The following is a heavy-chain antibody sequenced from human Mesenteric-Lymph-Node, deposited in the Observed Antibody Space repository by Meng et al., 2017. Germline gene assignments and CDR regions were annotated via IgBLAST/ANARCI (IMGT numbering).Heavy chain of an antibody. J-gene: IGHJ4*02. D-gene: IGHD2-2*01. Sequence: QVRLQQWGAGLLKPSETLSLTCAVSGGSFSGYYWSWIRQPPGKGLEWIGEINHSGSTNYNPSLKSRVTISVDTSKNQFSLKLSSVTAADTAVYYCARTIGGADIVVVPAAYYFDYWGQGTLVTVSS. CDR3: ARTIGGADIVVVPAAYYFDY. V-gene: IGHV4-34*01. CDR1: GGSFSGYY. CDR2: INHSGST.